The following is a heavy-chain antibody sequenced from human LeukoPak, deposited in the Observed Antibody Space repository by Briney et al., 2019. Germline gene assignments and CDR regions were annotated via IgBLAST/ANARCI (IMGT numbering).Heavy chain of an antibody. D-gene: IGHD3-16*02. CDR2: INHSGST. V-gene: IGHV4-34*01. Sequence: LSETRYLTCAVYGGSFMGYYWSWIRQPPGKGLEWIGKINHSGSTNYNPSLKSRVTISVDTSKNQFSLKLSSVTAADTAVYYCARGRGSTFGGVIVKGFDYWGQGTLVTVSS. CDR3: ARGRGSTFGGVIVKGFDY. J-gene: IGHJ4*02. CDR1: GGSFMGYY.